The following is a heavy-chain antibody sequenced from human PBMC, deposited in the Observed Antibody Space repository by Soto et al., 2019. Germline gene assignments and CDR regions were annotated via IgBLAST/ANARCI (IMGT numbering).Heavy chain of an antibody. CDR1: GFTFSSYA. CDR3: AKGPVGWGSSSSAWFDP. V-gene: IGHV3-23*01. J-gene: IGHJ5*02. D-gene: IGHD6-6*01. Sequence: EVQLLESGGGLVQPGGSLRLSCAASGFTFSSYAMSWVRQAPGKGLEWVSAISGSGGSTYYADSVKGRFTISRDNSKNPLYLQMNSRRAEDTAVYYCAKGPVGWGSSSSAWFDPWGQGTLVTVSS. CDR2: ISGSGGST.